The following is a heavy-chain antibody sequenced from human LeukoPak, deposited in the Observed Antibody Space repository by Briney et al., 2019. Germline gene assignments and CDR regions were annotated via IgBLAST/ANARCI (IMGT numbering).Heavy chain of an antibody. J-gene: IGHJ5*02. Sequence: PSETLSVTCAVYGGSFSGYYWSWIRQPPGKGLEWIGEINHSGSTNYNPSLKSRVTISVDTSKNQFSLKLSSVTAADTAVYYCARGRRGNWFDPWGQGTLVTVSS. CDR3: ARGRRGNWFDP. CDR2: INHSGST. V-gene: IGHV4-34*01. CDR1: GGSFSGYY.